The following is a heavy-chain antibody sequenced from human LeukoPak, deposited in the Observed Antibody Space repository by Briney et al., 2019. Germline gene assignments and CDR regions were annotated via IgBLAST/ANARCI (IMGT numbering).Heavy chain of an antibody. CDR2: ILYDGSNK. CDR1: RFIFSSYG. J-gene: IGHJ6*02. CDR3: ARGLPNYYGVDV. Sequence: HPGGSLRLSCAASRFIFSSYGMHWVRQAPGKGLEWVAVILYDGSNKYYADSVKGRFTISRDNAKNTVYLQMNSLRTEDTAVYYCARGLPNYYGVDVWGQGTTVTVSS. V-gene: IGHV3-30*03.